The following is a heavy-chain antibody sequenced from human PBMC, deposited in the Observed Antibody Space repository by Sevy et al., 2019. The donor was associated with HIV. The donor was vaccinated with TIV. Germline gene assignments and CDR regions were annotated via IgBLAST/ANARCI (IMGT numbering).Heavy chain of an antibody. J-gene: IGHJ4*02. D-gene: IGHD6-13*01. CDR3: AREYSSSWYYPGAWYIDY. Sequence: SETLSLTCTVSGGSVSSGSYYWSWIRQPPGKGLEWIGYIYYSGSTNYNPSLKSRVTITVETSKNQFSLKLSSVTAAETAVYYCAREYSSSWYYPGAWYIDYWGQGTLVTVSS. CDR1: GGSVSSGSYY. V-gene: IGHV4-61*01. CDR2: IYYSGST.